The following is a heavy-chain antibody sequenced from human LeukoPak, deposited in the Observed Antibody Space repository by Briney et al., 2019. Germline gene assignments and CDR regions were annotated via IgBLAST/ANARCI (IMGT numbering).Heavy chain of an antibody. J-gene: IGHJ4*02. V-gene: IGHV3-21*01. CDR2: ISSSNTYI. CDR3: ARGAEYSGAWCQDY. CDR1: GFTFSSYS. D-gene: IGHD6-19*01. Sequence: GGSLRLSCAASGFTFSSYSMNWVRQAPGKGLEWVSSISSSNTYIYYADSVKGRFTISRDNAKNSLSLQMNSLRAEDTAVYYCARGAEYSGAWCQDYWGQGTLVTVSS.